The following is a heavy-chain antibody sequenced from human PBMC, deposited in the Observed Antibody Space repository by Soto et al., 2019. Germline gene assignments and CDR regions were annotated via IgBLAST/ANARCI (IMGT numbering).Heavy chain of an antibody. Sequence: ASVKVSCKASGYTFTGYYMHWVRQAPGQGLEWMGWINPNSGGTNYAQKFQGRVTMTRDTSISTAYMELSRLRSDDTAVYYCARDPVAVAGTQWFDPWGQGTLVTVSS. CDR2: INPNSGGT. J-gene: IGHJ5*02. CDR3: ARDPVAVAGTQWFDP. D-gene: IGHD6-19*01. V-gene: IGHV1-2*02. CDR1: GYTFTGYY.